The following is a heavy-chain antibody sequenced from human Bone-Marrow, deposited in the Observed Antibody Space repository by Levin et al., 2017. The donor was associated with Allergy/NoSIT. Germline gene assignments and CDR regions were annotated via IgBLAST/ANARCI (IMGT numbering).Heavy chain of an antibody. J-gene: IGHJ5*02. Sequence: GESLKISCAASGFTFSSYGMHWVRQAPGKGLEWVAVISYDGSNKYYADSVKGRFTISRDNSKNTLYLQMNSLRAEDTAVYYCAKGQGYYDSSGYYYNWFDPWGQGTLVTVSS. D-gene: IGHD3-22*01. V-gene: IGHV3-30*18. CDR3: AKGQGYYDSSGYYYNWFDP. CDR2: ISYDGSNK. CDR1: GFTFSSYG.